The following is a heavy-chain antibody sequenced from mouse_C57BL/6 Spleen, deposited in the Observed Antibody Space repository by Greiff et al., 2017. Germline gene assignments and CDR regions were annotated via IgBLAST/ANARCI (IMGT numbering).Heavy chain of an antibody. V-gene: IGHV1-59*01. CDR1: GYTFTSYW. CDR2: IDPSDSYT. D-gene: IGHD1-1*01. J-gene: IGHJ1*03. CDR3: ARGGVVRYFEV. Sequence: VQLQQPGAELVRPGTSVKLSCKASGYTFTSYWMHWVKQRPGQGLEWIGVIDPSDSYTNYNQKFKGKATLTVDTSSSTAYMQLSSLTSEDSAVDYCARGGVVRYFEVGGTGTTVTVSS.